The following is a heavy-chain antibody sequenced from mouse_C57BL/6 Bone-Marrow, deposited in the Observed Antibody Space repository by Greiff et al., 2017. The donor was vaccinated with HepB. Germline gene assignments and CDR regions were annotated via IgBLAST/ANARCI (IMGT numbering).Heavy chain of an antibody. D-gene: IGHD1-1*01. CDR3: ARDREGSYGTLFDY. V-gene: IGHV5-4*01. CDR2: ISDGGSYT. J-gene: IGHJ2*01. Sequence: EVQLVESGGGLVKPGGSLKLSCAASGFTFSSYAMSWVRQTPEKRLEWVATISDGGSYTYYPDNVKGRFTISRDNAKNNLYLQMSHLKSEDTAMYYCARDREGSYGTLFDYWGQGTTLTVSS. CDR1: GFTFSSYA.